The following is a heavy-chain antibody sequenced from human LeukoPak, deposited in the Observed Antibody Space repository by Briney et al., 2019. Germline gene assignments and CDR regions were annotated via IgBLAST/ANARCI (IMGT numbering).Heavy chain of an antibody. Sequence: ASVKVSCKASGYTFTNYAMHWVRQAPGQRLEWMGWINAGNGNTKYSQEFQGRVTITRDTSASTAYMELSSLRSEDMAMYYCTRSRFGELWFDYWGQGTLVTVSS. CDR2: INAGNGNT. CDR1: GYTFTNYA. CDR3: TRSRFGELWFDY. J-gene: IGHJ4*02. V-gene: IGHV1-3*03. D-gene: IGHD3-10*01.